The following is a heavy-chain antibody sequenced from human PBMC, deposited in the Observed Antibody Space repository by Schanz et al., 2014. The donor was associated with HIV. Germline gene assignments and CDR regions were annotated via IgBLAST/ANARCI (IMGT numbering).Heavy chain of an antibody. CDR3: ARTTIAAPGTEYYYGMDV. Sequence: QVQLVESGGGVVQPGTSLRLSCAASGFSFSIFGMHWVRQAPGKGLEWVAIIGYDGNNKYYADSVKGRFTISRDNSKNTLFLQMNSLRAEDTAVYYCARTTIAAPGTEYYYGMDVWGQGTTVTVSS. CDR1: GFSFSIFG. D-gene: IGHD6-13*01. CDR2: IGYDGNNK. J-gene: IGHJ6*02. V-gene: IGHV3-33*01.